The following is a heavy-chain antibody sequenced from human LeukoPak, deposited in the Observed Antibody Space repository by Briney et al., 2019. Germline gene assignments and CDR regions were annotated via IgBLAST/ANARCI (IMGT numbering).Heavy chain of an antibody. D-gene: IGHD4-17*01. CDR3: ARAGGSTVSHSDY. CDR2: ISSSTSYI. CDR1: GFTFSSHG. J-gene: IGHJ4*02. V-gene: IGHV3-21*01. Sequence: PGGSLRLSCAASGFTFSSHGMQWVRQAPGKGLEWVSSISSSTSYIYYADSVKGRFTISKDNAKNSLYLQMNSLRAEDTAVYYCARAGGSTVSHSDYWGQGTLVTVSS.